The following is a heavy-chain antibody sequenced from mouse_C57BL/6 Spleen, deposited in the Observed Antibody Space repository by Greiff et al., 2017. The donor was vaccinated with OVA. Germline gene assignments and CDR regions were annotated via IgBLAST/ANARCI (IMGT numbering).Heavy chain of an antibody. CDR1: GFSLTSYG. V-gene: IGHV2-6-1*01. CDR2: IWSDGST. D-gene: IGHD1-1*01. CDR3: ARHPNYYGSSSYYAMDY. J-gene: IGHJ4*01. Sequence: VQLVESGPGLVAPSQSLSITCTVSGFSLTSYGVHWVRQPPGKGLEWLVVIWSDGSTTYNSALNSRLSISKDNSKSQVFLKMNSLQTNDTAMYYCARHPNYYGSSSYYAMDYWGQGTSVTVSS.